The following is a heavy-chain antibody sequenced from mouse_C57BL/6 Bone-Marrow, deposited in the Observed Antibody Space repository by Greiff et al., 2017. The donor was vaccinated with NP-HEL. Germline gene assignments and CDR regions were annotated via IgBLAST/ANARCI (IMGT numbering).Heavy chain of an antibody. CDR2: IWSGGST. V-gene: IGHV2-2*01. Sequence: QVQLKQSGPGLVQPSQSLSITCTVSGFSLTSYGVHWVRQSPGKGLEWLGVIWSGGSTDYNAAFISRLSISKDNSKGQVFFKMNSLQTDDTSIYYCASYGSIPYYAMDYWGQGTSVTVSS. CDR1: GFSLTSYG. CDR3: ASYGSIPYYAMDY. J-gene: IGHJ4*01. D-gene: IGHD1-1*01.